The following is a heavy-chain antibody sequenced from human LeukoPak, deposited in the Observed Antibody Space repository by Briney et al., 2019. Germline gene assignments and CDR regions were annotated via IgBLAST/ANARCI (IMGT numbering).Heavy chain of an antibody. CDR3: ATSSITIFGAVTATIDY. CDR2: FDPEDGET. CDR1: GYTLTELS. V-gene: IGHV1-24*01. J-gene: IGHJ4*02. D-gene: IGHD3-3*01. Sequence: ASVKVSCKVSGYTLTELSMHWVRQAPGKGLEWMGGFDPEDGETIYAQKFQGRGTSTESTSTDTAYMELSSLRSEDTAVYYCATSSITIFGAVTATIDYWGQGTLVTVSS.